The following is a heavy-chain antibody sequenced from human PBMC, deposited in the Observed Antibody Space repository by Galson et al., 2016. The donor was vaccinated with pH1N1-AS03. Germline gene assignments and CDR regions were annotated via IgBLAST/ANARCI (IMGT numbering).Heavy chain of an antibody. CDR3: TRSRYYNTNLYYFDY. CDR1: GFSLATRGVG. CDR2: IYWDDDK. J-gene: IGHJ4*02. Sequence: PALVKPTQTLTLTCAFSGFSLATRGVGVGWIRQPPGKALEWLALIYWDDDKLYNPSLKSRLTVTKDTSKKLVVITFTDMDPVDTTTSFCTRSRYYNTNLYYFDYWSQGTLVTVSS. V-gene: IGHV2-5*02. D-gene: IGHD2/OR15-2a*01.